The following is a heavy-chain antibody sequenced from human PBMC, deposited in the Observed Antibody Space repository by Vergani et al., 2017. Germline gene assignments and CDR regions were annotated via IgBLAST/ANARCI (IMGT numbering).Heavy chain of an antibody. J-gene: IGHJ6*02. CDR1: GYTFTSYY. CDR3: ARDYIVVVVAARGGGYYYGMDV. V-gene: IGHV1-46*01. CDR2: INPSGGST. D-gene: IGHD2-15*01. Sequence: QVQLVQSGAEVKKPGASVKVSCKASGYTFTSYYMHWVRQAPGQGLEWMGIINPSGGSTSYAQKFQGRVTMTRDTSTSTVYMELSSLRSEDTAVYYCARDYIVVVVAARGGGYYYGMDVWGQGTTVTVSS.